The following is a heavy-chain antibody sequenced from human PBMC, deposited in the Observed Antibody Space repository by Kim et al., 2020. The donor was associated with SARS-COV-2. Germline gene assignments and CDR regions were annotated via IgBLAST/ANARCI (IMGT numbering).Heavy chain of an antibody. CDR2: ISYDGSNK. J-gene: IGHJ6*02. Sequence: GGSLRLSCAASGFTFSSYGMHWVRQAPGKGLEWVAVISYDGSNKYYADSVKGRFTISRDNSKNTLYLQMNSLRAEDTAVYYCAKSGRGWNDYYYYGMDVWGQGTTVTVSS. V-gene: IGHV3-30*18. D-gene: IGHD1-1*01. CDR1: GFTFSSYG. CDR3: AKSGRGWNDYYYYGMDV.